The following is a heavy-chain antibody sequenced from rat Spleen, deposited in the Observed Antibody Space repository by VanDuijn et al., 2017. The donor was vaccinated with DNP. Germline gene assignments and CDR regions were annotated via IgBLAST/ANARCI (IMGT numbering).Heavy chain of an antibody. CDR1: GYSITNHY. Sequence: EVQLQESGPGLVKPSQSLSLTCSVTGYSITNHYWGWIRKLPGNRMEYIGHISYSGTTNYSPSLKSRIYITRDTSKNQFFLQLNSVTTEDTATYYCARYGSVALDYWGQGVMVTVSS. CDR3: ARYGSVALDY. V-gene: IGHV3-1*01. J-gene: IGHJ2*01. CDR2: ISYSGTT. D-gene: IGHD3-3*01.